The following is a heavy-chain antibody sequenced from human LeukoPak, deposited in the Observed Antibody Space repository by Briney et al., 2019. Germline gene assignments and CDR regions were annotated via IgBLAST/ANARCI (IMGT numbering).Heavy chain of an antibody. CDR3: ARDYYGSGWYGDY. CDR1: GFTLSSSA. V-gene: IGHV3-7*04. Sequence: GGSPRLACGASGFTLSSSALSWVRQAPGKGLEWGANIKQDGSEKFYVDSVKGRFTLSRDNAKNSLLLQMNSLRAEDTAVYYCARDYYGSGWYGDYWGQGTLVTVSS. J-gene: IGHJ4*02. D-gene: IGHD6-19*01. CDR2: IKQDGSEK.